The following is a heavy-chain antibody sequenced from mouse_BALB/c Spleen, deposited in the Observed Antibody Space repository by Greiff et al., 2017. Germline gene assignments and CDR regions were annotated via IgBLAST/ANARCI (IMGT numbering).Heavy chain of an antibody. J-gene: IGHJ2*01. CDR2: IWAGGST. CDR3: ASIYDGYFYFDY. V-gene: IGHV2-9*02. CDR1: GFSLTSYG. Sequence: VKLMESGPGLVAPSQSLSITCTVSGFSLTSYGVHWVRQPPGKGLEWLGVIWAGGSTNYNSALMSRLSISKDNSKSQVFLKMNSLQTDDTAMYYCASIYDGYFYFDYWGQGTTLTVSS. D-gene: IGHD2-3*01.